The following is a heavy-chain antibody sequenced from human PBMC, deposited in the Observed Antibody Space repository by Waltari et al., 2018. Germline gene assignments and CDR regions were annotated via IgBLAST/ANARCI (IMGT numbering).Heavy chain of an antibody. CDR1: GGSISSSSYY. J-gene: IGHJ5*02. Sequence: QLQLQESGPGLVKPSETLSLTCTVSGGSISSSSYYWGWIRQPPGKGLEWIGSIYYSGSTYYNPSLKSRVTISVDTSKNQFSLKLSSVTAAYTAVYYCARGVAVALFDPWGQGTLVTVSS. V-gene: IGHV4-39*07. D-gene: IGHD2-15*01. CDR3: ARGVAVALFDP. CDR2: IYYSGST.